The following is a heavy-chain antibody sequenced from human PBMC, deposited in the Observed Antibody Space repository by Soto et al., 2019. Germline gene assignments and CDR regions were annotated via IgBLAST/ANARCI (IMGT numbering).Heavy chain of an antibody. CDR3: ARVQGGGGAMVHNY. Sequence: QVQLQESGPGLVKPSQTLSLTCTVSGGSISSGDYYWSWIRQPPGKGREWIGYIYYSGSTYYNPSLKSRVTISVDTSKNQLSLKLSSLTAADTAVYYCARVQGGGGAMVHNYWGQGTLVTVSS. V-gene: IGHV4-30-4*01. D-gene: IGHD5-18*01. J-gene: IGHJ4*02. CDR2: IYYSGST. CDR1: GGSISSGDYY.